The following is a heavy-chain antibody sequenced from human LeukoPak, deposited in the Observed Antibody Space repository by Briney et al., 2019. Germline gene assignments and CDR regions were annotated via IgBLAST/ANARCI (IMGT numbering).Heavy chain of an antibody. CDR3: AKVLYSSSWNLFDAFDI. J-gene: IGHJ3*02. Sequence: GGSLRLSCAASGFTFDDYAMHWVRQAPGKGLEWVSGISWNSGSIGYADSVKGRFTISRDNAKNSLYLQTNSLRAEDTALYYCAKVLYSSSWNLFDAFDIWGQGTMVTVSS. V-gene: IGHV3-9*01. D-gene: IGHD6-13*01. CDR1: GFTFDDYA. CDR2: ISWNSGSI.